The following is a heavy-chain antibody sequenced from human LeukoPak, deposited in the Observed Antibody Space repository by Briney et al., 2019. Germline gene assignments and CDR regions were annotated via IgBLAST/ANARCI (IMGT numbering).Heavy chain of an antibody. CDR1: GFTFSSYG. V-gene: IGHV3-30*18. D-gene: IGHD3-22*01. Sequence: GGSLRLSCAASGFTFSSYGMHWVRQAPGKGLEWVAVISYDGSNKYYADSVKGRFTISRDNSKNTLYLQMNSLRAEDTAVYYCAKALRYDSSGFDYWGQGTLVTVSS. CDR3: AKALRYDSSGFDY. CDR2: ISYDGSNK. J-gene: IGHJ4*02.